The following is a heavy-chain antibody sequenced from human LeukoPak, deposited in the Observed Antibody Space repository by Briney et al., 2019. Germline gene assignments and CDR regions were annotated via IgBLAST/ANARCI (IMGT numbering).Heavy chain of an antibody. CDR1: GGSISSSNW. D-gene: IGHD3-22*01. CDR3: ARLGYDSSGYYSIRGFDY. CDR2: IYHSGST. J-gene: IGHJ4*02. Sequence: PSETLSLTCAVSGGSISSSNWWSWVRQPPGKGLEWIGEIYHSGSTNYNPSLKSRVTISVDKSKNQFSLKQSSVTAADTAVYYCARLGYDSSGYYSIRGFDYWGQGTLVTVSS. V-gene: IGHV4-4*02.